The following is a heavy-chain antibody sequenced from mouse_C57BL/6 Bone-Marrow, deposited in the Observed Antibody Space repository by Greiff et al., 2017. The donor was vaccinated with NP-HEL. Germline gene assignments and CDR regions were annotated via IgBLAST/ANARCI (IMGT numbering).Heavy chain of an antibody. D-gene: IGHD2-4*01. Sequence: VQLKESGGDLVKPGGSLKLSCAASGFTFSSYGMSWVRQTPDKRLEWVATLSSGGSYTYYPDSVKGRFTISRDNAKNTLYLQMSSLKSEDTAMYYCARLGDYDVFYAMDYWGQGTSVTVSS. J-gene: IGHJ4*01. CDR2: LSSGGSYT. CDR3: ARLGDYDVFYAMDY. CDR1: GFTFSSYG. V-gene: IGHV5-6*01.